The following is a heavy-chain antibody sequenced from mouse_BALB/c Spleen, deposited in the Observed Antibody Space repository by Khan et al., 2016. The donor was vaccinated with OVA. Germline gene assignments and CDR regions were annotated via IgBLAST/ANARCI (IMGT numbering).Heavy chain of an antibody. CDR2: IYPGTDNT. Sequence: QVQLQQSGAELVRPGASVKLSCKTSGYIFTNYWIHWVKQRSGKGLEWIARIYPGTDNTYYTEKLKAKATLTAEKSSSTAYMQLSSLKSEDSTGEVCAREEAVDDFDYWGQGTTLTVSA. V-gene: IGHV1-76*01. CDR3: AREEAVDDFDY. CDR1: GYIFTNYW. J-gene: IGHJ2*01. D-gene: IGHD3-3*01.